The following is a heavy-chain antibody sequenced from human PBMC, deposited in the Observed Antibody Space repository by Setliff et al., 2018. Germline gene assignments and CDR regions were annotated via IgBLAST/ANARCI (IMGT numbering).Heavy chain of an antibody. Sequence: GGSLRLSCAASGFTFTSYAMNWVRQAPGKGLEWVSAISGSGGSTDYAASVKGRFTISRDNSKNTLYLQMNGLRAEDTAIYYCARDWGRAAAGTPNWFDPWGQGTLVTVSS. CDR1: GFTFTSYA. J-gene: IGHJ5*02. D-gene: IGHD6-13*01. CDR3: ARDWGRAAAGTPNWFDP. V-gene: IGHV3-23*01. CDR2: ISGSGGST.